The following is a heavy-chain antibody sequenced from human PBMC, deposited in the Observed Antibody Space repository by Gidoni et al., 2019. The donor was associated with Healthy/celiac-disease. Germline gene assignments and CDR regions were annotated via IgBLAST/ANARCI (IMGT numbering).Heavy chain of an antibody. CDR2: IYYSGST. CDR1: GGSISSSSYY. Sequence: QLQLQESGPGLVKPSETLSLTCTVSGGSISSSSYYWGWIRQPPGKGLEWIGSIYYSGSTYYNPSLKSRVTISVDTSKNQFSLKLSSVTAADTAVYYCARRLVVVAATSSWFDPWGQGTLVTVSS. D-gene: IGHD2-15*01. V-gene: IGHV4-39*01. J-gene: IGHJ5*02. CDR3: ARRLVVVAATSSWFDP.